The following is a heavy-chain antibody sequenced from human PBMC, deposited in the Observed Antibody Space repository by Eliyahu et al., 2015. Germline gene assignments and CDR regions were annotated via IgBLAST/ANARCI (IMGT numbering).Heavy chain of an antibody. J-gene: IGHJ4*02. V-gene: IGHV1-18*01. CDR1: GYTFTSFG. Sequence: QVQLIQSGAEVKKTGASVKVSCKASGYTFTSFGMSWLRQAPGQGLEWMGWISDNNDNTDYAQKFQGRVTMTTDTSTTTAYMELRSLTSDDTAVYYCARDLSSHDYGDFPFDYWGQGTLVTVSS. CDR2: ISDNNDNT. CDR3: ARDLSSHDYGDFPFDY. D-gene: IGHD4-17*01.